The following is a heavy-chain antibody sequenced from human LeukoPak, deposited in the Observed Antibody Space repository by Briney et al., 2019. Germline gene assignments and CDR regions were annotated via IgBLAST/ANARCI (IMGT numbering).Heavy chain of an antibody. V-gene: IGHV4-61*02. Sequence: PSQTLSLTCTVSGGSISSGSYCWSWIRQPAGKGLEWIGRIYTSGSTNYNPSLKSRATISVDRSKNQFSLKLSSVTAADTAVYYCAREREYYYDSSGYYGYFDLWGRGTLVTVSS. J-gene: IGHJ2*01. CDR1: GGSISSGSYC. D-gene: IGHD3-22*01. CDR3: AREREYYYDSSGYYGYFDL. CDR2: IYTSGST.